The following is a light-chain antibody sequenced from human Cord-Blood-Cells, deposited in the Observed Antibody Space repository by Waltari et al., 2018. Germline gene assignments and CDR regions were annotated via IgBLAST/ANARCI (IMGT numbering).Light chain of an antibody. CDR2: DVS. J-gene: IGLJ1*01. Sequence: QSALTQPASVSGSPGQSITISCTGTSSDVGGYNYVSWYQQHPGKAPKLMIYDVSNRPSGVSNRCSGSKAGNTASLTISGLQAEDEADYYCSSYTSSSTLGLFGTGTKVTVL. V-gene: IGLV2-14*01. CDR1: SSDVGGYNY. CDR3: SSYTSSSTLGL.